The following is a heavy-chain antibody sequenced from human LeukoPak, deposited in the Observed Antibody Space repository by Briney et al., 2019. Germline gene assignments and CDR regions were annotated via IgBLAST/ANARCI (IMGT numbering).Heavy chain of an antibody. V-gene: IGHV7-4-1*02. CDR3: AREAATAGYNWFDP. CDR2: INTNTGNP. CDR1: GYTFTSYA. D-gene: IGHD2-15*01. Sequence: ASVKVSCKASGYTFTSYAMNWVRQAPGQGLEWMGWINTNTGNPTYAQGFTGRFVFSLDTSVSTAYLQISSLKAEDTAVYYCAREAATAGYNWFDPWGQGTLVTVSS. J-gene: IGHJ5*02.